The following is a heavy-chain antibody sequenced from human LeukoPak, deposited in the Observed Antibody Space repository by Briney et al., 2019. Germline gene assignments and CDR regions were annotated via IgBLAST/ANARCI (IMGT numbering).Heavy chain of an antibody. D-gene: IGHD2-2*01. V-gene: IGHV1-18*01. Sequence: ASVKVSCKASGYRFTTYGISWVRQAPGQGLEWMAWINVYSGSTEYKADLQGRLTVATETSTTTAYMELRSLRSDDTAVYYCVFGECSSTSCYPRRDYWGHGTLVAISS. CDR2: INVYSGST. CDR1: GYRFTTYG. J-gene: IGHJ4*01. CDR3: VFGECSSTSCYPRRDY.